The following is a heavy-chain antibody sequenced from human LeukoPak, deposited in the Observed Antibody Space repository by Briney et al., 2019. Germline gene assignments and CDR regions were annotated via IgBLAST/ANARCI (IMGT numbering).Heavy chain of an antibody. V-gene: IGHV4-4*07. Sequence: SETLSLTCTVSGASISSDYWGWIRQSAGKGLEWIGRMYTSGSTQYNPSLKSRVTIPVDKSKNQLSLKLSSVTAADTAVYYCARDYYGSGSYKSYFDNWGQGTQVTVSS. J-gene: IGHJ4*02. CDR1: GASISSDY. CDR2: MYTSGST. CDR3: ARDYYGSGSYKSYFDN. D-gene: IGHD3-10*01.